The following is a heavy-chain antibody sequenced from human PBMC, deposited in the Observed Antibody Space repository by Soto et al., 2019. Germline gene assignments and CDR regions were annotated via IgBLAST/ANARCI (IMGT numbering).Heavy chain of an antibody. CDR3: ARGPRPRGGNFYYGMDV. CDR2: IYDSGST. CDR1: GGSTGSGGSS. J-gene: IGHJ6*02. Sequence: PSETLSLTCSVSGGSTGSGGSSWTWILQHTVKGPEWIGFIYDSGSTYYNESLKSRVTVSGDTSKNQFSLKLNSVKSADTAWYFCARGPRPRGGNFYYGMDVWGQGTTVTVSS. V-gene: IGHV4-31*03.